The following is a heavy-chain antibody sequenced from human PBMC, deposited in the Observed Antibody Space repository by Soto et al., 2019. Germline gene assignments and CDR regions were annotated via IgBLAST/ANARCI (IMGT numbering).Heavy chain of an antibody. D-gene: IGHD6-19*01. J-gene: IGHJ4*02. Sequence: VQLVESGGGVVQPGRSLRLSCAASGFTFSDYAMHWVRQAPGKGLEWVAVVSHDGRNTHYTDSVKGRFTISRDSSKNTVSLEMTSLRAEDTAAYYCAKGGRQWLVTSDFNYWGQGALVTVSS. V-gene: IGHV3-30*18. CDR2: VSHDGRNT. CDR1: GFTFSDYA. CDR3: AKGGRQWLVTSDFNY.